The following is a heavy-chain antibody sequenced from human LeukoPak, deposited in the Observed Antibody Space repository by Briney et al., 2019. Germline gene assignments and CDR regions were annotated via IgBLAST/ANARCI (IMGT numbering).Heavy chain of an antibody. V-gene: IGHV1-69*06. CDR2: IIPIFGTA. Sequence: ASVKVSCKASGGTFSSYAISWVRQAPGQGLEWMGGIIPIFGTANYAQKFQGRVTITADKSTSTAYMELSSLRSEDTAVYYCASALPGYCSSTSCPYYFDYWGQGTLVTVSS. D-gene: IGHD2-2*01. CDR1: GGTFSSYA. CDR3: ASALPGYCSSTSCPYYFDY. J-gene: IGHJ4*02.